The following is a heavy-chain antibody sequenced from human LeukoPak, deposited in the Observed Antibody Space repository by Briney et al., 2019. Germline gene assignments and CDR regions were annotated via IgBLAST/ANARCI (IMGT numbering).Heavy chain of an antibody. J-gene: IGHJ4*02. Sequence: PGRSLRLSCAASGFTFSSYGTHWVRQAPGKGLEWVAVIWYDGSNKYYADSVKGRFTISRDNSKNTLYLQMNSLRAEDTAVYYCARDLGNGGVIVMNYWGQGTLVTVSS. CDR3: ARDLGNGGVIVMNY. CDR2: IWYDGSNK. D-gene: IGHD3-16*02. CDR1: GFTFSSYG. V-gene: IGHV3-33*01.